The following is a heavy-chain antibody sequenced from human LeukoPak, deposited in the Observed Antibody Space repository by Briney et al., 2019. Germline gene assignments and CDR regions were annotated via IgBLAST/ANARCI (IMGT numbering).Heavy chain of an antibody. CDR1: GFTFSSYG. V-gene: IGHV3-30*03. CDR2: ISYDGSNK. CDR3: ARDCTGGTCYDAFDI. Sequence: GGSLRLSCAASGFTFSSYGMQWVRQAPGKGLEWVTLISYDGSNKYYADSVKGRFTISRDNSKNTLYLQMNSLRAGDTAVYYCARDCTGGTCYDAFDIWGQGTMVTVSS. D-gene: IGHD2-15*01. J-gene: IGHJ3*02.